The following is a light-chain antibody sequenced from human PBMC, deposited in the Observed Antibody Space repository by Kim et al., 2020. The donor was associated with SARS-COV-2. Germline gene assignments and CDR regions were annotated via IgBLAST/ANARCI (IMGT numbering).Light chain of an antibody. Sequence: EIVLTQSPATLSLSPGERATLSCRASQSVGSSLAWYQQKPGQAPRLLIYDASNRATGIPARFSGSGSGTDFTLTISSLEPEDFAVYYCQQRDNWPPMYTFGQGTKLEIK. J-gene: IGKJ2*01. CDR2: DAS. V-gene: IGKV3-11*01. CDR1: QSVGSS. CDR3: QQRDNWPPMYT.